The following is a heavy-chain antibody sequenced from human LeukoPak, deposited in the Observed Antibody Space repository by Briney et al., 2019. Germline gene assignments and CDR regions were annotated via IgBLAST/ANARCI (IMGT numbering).Heavy chain of an antibody. Sequence: GGSLRLSCAASGFSFSRAWMSWVRQAPGKGLEWVSAISGSGGSTYYADSVKGRFTISRDNSKNTLYLQMNSLRAEDTAVYYCAKDFVEWGDYWGQGTLVTVSS. CDR3: AKDFVEWGDY. CDR2: ISGSGGST. J-gene: IGHJ4*02. V-gene: IGHV3-23*01. CDR1: GFSFSRAW. D-gene: IGHD2-15*01.